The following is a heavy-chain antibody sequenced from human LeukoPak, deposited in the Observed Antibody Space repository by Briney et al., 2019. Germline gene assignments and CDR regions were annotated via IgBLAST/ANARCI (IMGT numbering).Heavy chain of an antibody. CDR2: VTRTGGSK. Sequence: GGSLRPSCGASGFSFSNYGMSWVRQAPGKGLEWVSGVTRTGGSKYYADSVKGRFTISRDNSKDTLCLQMSSLRAEDTAVYYCAKESRANYGDYSFDYWGQGVLVTVSS. V-gene: IGHV3-23*01. CDR1: GFSFSNYG. D-gene: IGHD4-17*01. CDR3: AKESRANYGDYSFDY. J-gene: IGHJ4*02.